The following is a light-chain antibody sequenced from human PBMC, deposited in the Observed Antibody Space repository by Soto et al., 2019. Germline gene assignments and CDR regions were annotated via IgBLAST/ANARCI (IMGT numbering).Light chain of an antibody. CDR1: QSVSSY. Sequence: EIVLTQSPATLSLSPGERATLSCRASQSVSSYLAWYQQKPGQAPRLLIYDASNRATGIPARFSGSGSGTDFTLTISSLQPEDFATYYCLQSYRTPLTFGGGTKVDIK. J-gene: IGKJ4*01. CDR3: LQSYRTPLT. CDR2: DAS. V-gene: IGKV3-11*01.